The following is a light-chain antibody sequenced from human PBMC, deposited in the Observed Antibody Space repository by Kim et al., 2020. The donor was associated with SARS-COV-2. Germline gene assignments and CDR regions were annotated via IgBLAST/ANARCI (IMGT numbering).Light chain of an antibody. CDR3: QQSNSFPDT. CDR2: AAS. J-gene: IGKJ2*01. CDR1: QGVSNW. Sequence: SASVGDRITIAGRASQGVSNWLAWYQQKPGKAPDVLIYAASNLQGGVPSRFSGSGSGTDFTLTISNLQPEDSATYYCQQSNSFPDTFGPGTKLEI. V-gene: IGKV1-12*01.